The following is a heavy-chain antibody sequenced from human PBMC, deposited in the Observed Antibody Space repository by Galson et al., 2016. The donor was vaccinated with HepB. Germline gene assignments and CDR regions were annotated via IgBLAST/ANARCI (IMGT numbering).Heavy chain of an antibody. V-gene: IGHV3-23*01. CDR2: ISGSGGST. J-gene: IGHJ6*02. CDR1: GFTFSSYA. CDR3: SRFGGSLGMGV. Sequence: SLRLSCAASGFTFSSYAMSWVRQAPGKGLEWVSAISGSGGSTYYADSVKGRFTISRDNSKNTLYLQMNSLTAEDTAVYYCSRFGGSLGMGVWGQGTTVTVSS. D-gene: IGHD2-15*01.